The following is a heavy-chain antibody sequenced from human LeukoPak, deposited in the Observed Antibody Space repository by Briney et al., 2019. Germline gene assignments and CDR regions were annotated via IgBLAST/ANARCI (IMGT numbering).Heavy chain of an antibody. CDR1: GGSISSSSYY. V-gene: IGHV4-39*07. D-gene: IGHD6-6*01. CDR2: IYYSGST. J-gene: IGHJ4*02. Sequence: SETLSLTCTVSGGSISSSSYYWGWIRQPPGKGLEWIGSIYYSGSTYYNPSLKSRVTISVDTSKNQFSLKLSSVTAADTAVYYCARDRSIAARPGYFDYWGQGTLVTVSS. CDR3: ARDRSIAARPGYFDY.